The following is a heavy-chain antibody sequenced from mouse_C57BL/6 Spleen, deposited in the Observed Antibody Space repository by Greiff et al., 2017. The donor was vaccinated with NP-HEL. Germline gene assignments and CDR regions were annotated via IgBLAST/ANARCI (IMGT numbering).Heavy chain of an antibody. Sequence: QVQLQQSGPGLVQPSQSLSITCTVSGFSLTSYGVHWVRQSPGKGLEWLGVLWRGGSTDYNAAFMSRLSITKDNSKSQVFFKMNSLQADDTAIYYCAKKGGGYDDYYAMDYWGQGTSVTVSS. J-gene: IGHJ4*01. CDR2: LWRGGST. V-gene: IGHV2-5*01. CDR3: AKKGGGYDDYYAMDY. D-gene: IGHD2-2*01. CDR1: GFSLTSYG.